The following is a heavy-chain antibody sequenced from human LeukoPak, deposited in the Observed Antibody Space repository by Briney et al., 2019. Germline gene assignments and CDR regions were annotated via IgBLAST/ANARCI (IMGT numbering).Heavy chain of an antibody. Sequence: GESLKFSCKGSGYSFTSYWISWVRQMPGKGLEWMGTIDPSDSYTNYRPSFQGQITISADKSISTAYLQWSSLEASDTAMYYCARHGTGRRNWFDPWGQGTLVTVSS. V-gene: IGHV5-10-1*04. CDR3: ARHGTGRRNWFDP. CDR1: GYSFTSYW. D-gene: IGHD1-26*01. CDR2: IDPSDSYT. J-gene: IGHJ5*02.